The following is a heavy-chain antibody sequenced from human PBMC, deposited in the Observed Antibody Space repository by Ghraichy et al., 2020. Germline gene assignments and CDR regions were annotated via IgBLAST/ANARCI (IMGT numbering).Heavy chain of an antibody. CDR3: TTDRSSGWYTWYFDL. CDR1: GFTFSNAW. Sequence: GGSLRLSCAASGFTFSNAWMSWVRQAPGKGLEWVGRIKSKTDGGTTDYAAPVKGRFTISRDDSKNTLYLQMNSLKTEDTAVYYCTTDRSSGWYTWYFDLWGRGTLVTVSS. J-gene: IGHJ2*01. CDR2: IKSKTDGGTT. D-gene: IGHD6-19*01. V-gene: IGHV3-15*01.